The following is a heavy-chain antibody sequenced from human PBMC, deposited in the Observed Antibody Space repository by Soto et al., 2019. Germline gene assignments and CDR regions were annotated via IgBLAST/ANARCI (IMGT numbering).Heavy chain of an antibody. V-gene: IGHV1-3*01. J-gene: IGHJ4*02. CDR3: AREGMLPILGFDS. Sequence: ASVKVSCKASGYTFTTYALYWVRQAPGQRLEWMGWINGGNGNTRYSQNFQGRVTISRDTSATTVYMELSSLRSEDTAVYYCAREGMLPILGFDSWGQGTLVTVSS. CDR2: INGGNGNT. D-gene: IGHD2-15*01. CDR1: GYTFTTYA.